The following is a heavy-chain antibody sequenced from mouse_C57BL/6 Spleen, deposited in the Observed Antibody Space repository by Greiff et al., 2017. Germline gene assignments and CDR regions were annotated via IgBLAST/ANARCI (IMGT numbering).Heavy chain of an antibody. J-gene: IGHJ3*01. CDR3: ARVLYDYDGFAY. Sequence: VQLQQPGAELVRPGSSVKLSCKASGYTFTSYWMDWVKQRPGQGLEWIGNIYPSDSETHYNQKFKDKATLAVDKSSSTAYMQLSSLTSEDSAVYYCARVLYDYDGFAYWGQGTLVTVSA. CDR1: GYTFTSYW. CDR2: IYPSDSET. V-gene: IGHV1-61*01. D-gene: IGHD2-4*01.